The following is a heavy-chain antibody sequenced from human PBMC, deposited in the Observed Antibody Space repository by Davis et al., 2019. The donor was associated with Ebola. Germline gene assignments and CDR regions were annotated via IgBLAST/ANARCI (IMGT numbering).Heavy chain of an antibody. J-gene: IGHJ4*02. D-gene: IGHD4-23*01. V-gene: IGHV4-34*01. CDR3: ARGTRWPGY. Sequence: MPSETLSLTCGVYGESISGSFWTWIRQSPGKGLEWIGEINHSGSTNYNPSLKSRVTISVDTSKNQFSLKLSSVTAADTAVYYCARGTRWPGYWGQGTLVTVSS. CDR2: INHSGST. CDR1: GESISGSF.